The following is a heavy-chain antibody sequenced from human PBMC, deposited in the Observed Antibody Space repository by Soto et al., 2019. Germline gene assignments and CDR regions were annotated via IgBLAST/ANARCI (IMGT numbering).Heavy chain of an antibody. Sequence: LSLTCSVSCGSITTSSYNWDWIRQPPGKGLEWIGTIYYDGSTSYNPSLKSQVTISVDTSKNHFALKVNSVTAADTAVYYCARFYGNAFDVWGRGTVVTV. V-gene: IGHV4-39*02. CDR1: CGSITTSSYN. J-gene: IGHJ3*01. CDR2: IYYDGST. D-gene: IGHD3-10*01. CDR3: ARFYGNAFDV.